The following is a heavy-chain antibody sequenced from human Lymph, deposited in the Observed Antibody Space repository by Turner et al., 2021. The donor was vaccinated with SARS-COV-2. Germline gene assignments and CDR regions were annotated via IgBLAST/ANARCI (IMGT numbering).Heavy chain of an antibody. V-gene: IGHV3-64D*06. Sequence: DVHLWESGGGLAQPAGSLGPPWSVSGFTISSDGMHWVRQAPGKGLEYVACISRNGGSTYYADSVEGRFTISRDNSKNTLDIQMGSLRAEDTAMYYCRITSSWYLDPWGQGTLVIVSS. J-gene: IGHJ5*02. CDR2: ISRNGGST. CDR3: RITSSWYLDP. D-gene: IGHD6-19*01. CDR1: GFTISSDG.